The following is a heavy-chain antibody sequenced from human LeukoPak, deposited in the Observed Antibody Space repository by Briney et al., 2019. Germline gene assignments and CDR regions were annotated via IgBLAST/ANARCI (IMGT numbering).Heavy chain of an antibody. J-gene: IGHJ3*02. V-gene: IGHV3-21*01. CDR3: ARVRRKYSSGSDAFDI. CDR2: ISSSSSYI. CDR1: GFTFSSYS. Sequence: GGSLRLSCAASGFTFSSYSMNWVRQAPGKGLEWVSSISSSSSYIYYADSVKGRFTISRDNAKNSLYLQMNSLRAEDTAVYYCARVRRKYSSGSDAFDIWGQGTMVTVSS. D-gene: IGHD6-19*01.